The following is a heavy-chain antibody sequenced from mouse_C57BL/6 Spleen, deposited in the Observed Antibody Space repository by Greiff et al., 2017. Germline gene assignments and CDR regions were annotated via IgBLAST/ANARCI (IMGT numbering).Heavy chain of an antibody. J-gene: IGHJ3*01. CDR1: GYTFTSYW. CDR3: ARKGYSNYEAWFAY. Sequence: VQLQQSGAELVMPGASVKLSCKASGYTFTSYWMHWVKQRPGQGLEWIGEIDPSDSYTNYNQKFKGKSTLTVDKSSSTAYMQLSSLTSEDSAVYYCARKGYSNYEAWFAYWGQGTLVTVSA. V-gene: IGHV1-69*01. CDR2: IDPSDSYT. D-gene: IGHD2-5*01.